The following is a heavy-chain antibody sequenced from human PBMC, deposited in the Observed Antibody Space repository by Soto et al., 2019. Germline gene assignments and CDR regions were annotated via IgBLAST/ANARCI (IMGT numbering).Heavy chain of an antibody. CDR1: GYKFTTYV. D-gene: IGHD2-15*01. V-gene: IGHV1-46*01. CDR3: VRGYCTTSPCSGDFEF. Sequence: QVQLVQSGAEVKKPGASVKVACKASGYKFTTYVIHWVRQAPGQGLEWMGMIHPSGDTGYAQKFRGRVTMTIDTSTTTAYMELRNLPTEDTAVYFSVRGYCTTSPCSGDFEFWGQGTLVTVSS. J-gene: IGHJ1*01. CDR2: IHPSGDT.